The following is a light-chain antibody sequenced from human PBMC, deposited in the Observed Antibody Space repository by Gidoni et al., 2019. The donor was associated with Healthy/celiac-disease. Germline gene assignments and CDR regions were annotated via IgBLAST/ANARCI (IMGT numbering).Light chain of an antibody. CDR3: QQYGSSPSCS. CDR1: QSVSSSY. J-gene: IGKJ2*04. V-gene: IGKV3-20*01. Sequence: EIVLTQSPGTLSLSPGERATLSCRASQSVSSSYLAWYQQKPGQAPRLLIYGASSRAPGIPDRFSGSGSGTDFTLTISRLEPEDFAVYYCQQYGSSPSCSFXQXTKLEIK. CDR2: GAS.